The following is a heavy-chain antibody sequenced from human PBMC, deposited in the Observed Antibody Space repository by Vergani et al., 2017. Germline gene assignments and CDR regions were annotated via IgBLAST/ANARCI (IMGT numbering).Heavy chain of an antibody. CDR3: ATYSGSYGDWYFDL. J-gene: IGHJ2*01. Sequence: QVQLVESGGGVVQPGRSLRLSCAASGFTFSSYGMHWVRQAPGKGLEWVAVISYDGSNKYYADSVKGRFTISRDNSKNTLYLQMNSLRAEDTAVYYCATYSGSYGDWYFDLWGRGTLVTVSS. CDR2: ISYDGSNK. CDR1: GFTFSSYG. V-gene: IGHV3-30*03. D-gene: IGHD1-26*01.